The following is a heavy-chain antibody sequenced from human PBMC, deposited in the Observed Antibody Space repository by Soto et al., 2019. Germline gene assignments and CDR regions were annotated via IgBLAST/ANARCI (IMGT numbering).Heavy chain of an antibody. CDR1: GGSISSYY. V-gene: IGHV4-59*01. CDR2: IYYSGST. D-gene: IGHD6-13*01. Sequence: PSETLSLTCTVSGGSISSYYWSWIRQPPGKGLEWIGYIYYSGSTNYNPSLKSRVTISVDTSKNQFSLKLSSVTAADTAVYYCARESREQQLGLYYYYGMDVWGQGTTVTVSS. J-gene: IGHJ6*02. CDR3: ARESREQQLGLYYYYGMDV.